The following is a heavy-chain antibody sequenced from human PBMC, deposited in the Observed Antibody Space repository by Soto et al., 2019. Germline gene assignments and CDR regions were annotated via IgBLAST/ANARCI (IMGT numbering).Heavy chain of an antibody. D-gene: IGHD5-12*01. Sequence: PSETLSLTCAVSGGSISSGGYSWSWIRQPPGKGLEWIGYIYHSGSTYYNPSLKSRVTISVDRSKNQFSLKLSSVTAADTAVYYCARDSLGYSGYEFHPWLDPWGQGTLVTVSS. CDR3: ARDSLGYSGYEFHPWLDP. CDR1: GGSISSGGYS. V-gene: IGHV4-30-2*01. CDR2: IYHSGST. J-gene: IGHJ5*02.